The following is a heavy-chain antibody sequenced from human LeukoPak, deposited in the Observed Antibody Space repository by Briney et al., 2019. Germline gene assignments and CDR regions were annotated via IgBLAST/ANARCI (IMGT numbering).Heavy chain of an antibody. D-gene: IGHD1-26*01. CDR3: ARGLPSYYYAFDV. J-gene: IGHJ3*01. CDR1: GFTFSDYY. CDR2: ISSSGSTI. V-gene: IGHV3-11*01. Sequence: GGSLRLSCAASGFTFSDYYMSWIRQAPGKGLEWVSYISSSGSTIYYADSVKGRFTISRDNSKNTLYLQMNSLRAEDTAVYYCARGLPSYYYAFDVWGQGTMVTVSS.